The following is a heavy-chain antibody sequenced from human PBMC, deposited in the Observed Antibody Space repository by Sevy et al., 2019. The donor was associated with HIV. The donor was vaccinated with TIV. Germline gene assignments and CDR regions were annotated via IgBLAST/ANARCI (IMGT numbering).Heavy chain of an antibody. CDR2: ISSSSSYI. CDR3: ARDSVDTAMVTSVAFDI. CDR1: GFTFSSYS. Sequence: GGSLRLSCAASGFTFSSYSMNWVRQAPGKGLEWVSSISSSSSYIYYADSVKGRFTISRDNAKNSLYLQMNSLRAEDTAVYYCARDSVDTAMVTSVAFDIWGQWTMVTVSS. D-gene: IGHD5-18*01. V-gene: IGHV3-21*01. J-gene: IGHJ3*02.